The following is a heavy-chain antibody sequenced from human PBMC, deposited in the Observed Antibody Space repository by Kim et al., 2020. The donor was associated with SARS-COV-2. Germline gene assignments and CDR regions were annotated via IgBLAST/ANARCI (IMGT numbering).Heavy chain of an antibody. J-gene: IGHJ3*02. CDR3: TRALIAAAGGDFDI. CDR1: GFTFGDYA. CDR2: IRSKAYGGTT. V-gene: IGHV3-49*03. D-gene: IGHD6-13*01. Sequence: GGSLRLSCTASGFTFGDYAMSWFRQAPGKGLEWVGFIRSKAYGGTTEYAASVKGRFTISRDDSKSIAYLQMNSLKTEDTAVYYCTRALIAAAGGDFDIWGQGTMVTVSS.